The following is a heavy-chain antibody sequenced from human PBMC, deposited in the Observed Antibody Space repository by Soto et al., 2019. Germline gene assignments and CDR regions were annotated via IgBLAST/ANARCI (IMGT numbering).Heavy chain of an antibody. CDR3: ASPSNLPSIVGATDFDY. D-gene: IGHD1-26*01. CDR2: IYYSGST. CDR1: GGSISSSSYY. J-gene: IGHJ4*02. V-gene: IGHV4-39*01. Sequence: PSETLSLTCTVSGGSISSSSYYWGWIRQPPGKGLEWIGSIYYSGSTYYNPSLKSRVTISVDTSKNHFSLKLSSVTAAETAVYYCASPSNLPSIVGATDFDYWGQGTLVTVSS.